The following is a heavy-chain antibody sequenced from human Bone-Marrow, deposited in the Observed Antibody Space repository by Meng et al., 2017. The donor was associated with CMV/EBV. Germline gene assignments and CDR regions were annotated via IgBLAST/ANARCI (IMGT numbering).Heavy chain of an antibody. CDR1: GGSFSGYY. V-gene: IGHV4-34*01. CDR3: AREGPRGYCSSTSCYGVDYFDY. Sequence: SETLSLTCAVYGGSFSGYYWSWIRQPPGKGLEWMGEINHSGSTNYNPSLKSRVTISVDTSKNQFSLRLSSVTAADTAVYYCAREGPRGYCSSTSCYGVDYFDYWGQGTLVTVSS. D-gene: IGHD2-2*01. J-gene: IGHJ4*02. CDR2: INHSGST.